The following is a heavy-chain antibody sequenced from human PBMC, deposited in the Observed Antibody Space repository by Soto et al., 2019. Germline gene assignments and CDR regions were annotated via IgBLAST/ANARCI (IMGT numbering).Heavy chain of an antibody. J-gene: IGHJ5*02. V-gene: IGHV4-30-4*01. CDR1: GDSISSGDYY. CDR3: ARSVTIFGVVTDPPRDNWFDP. CDR2: IYYSGST. D-gene: IGHD3-3*01. Sequence: LTCTVSGDSISSGDYYWSWIRQPPGKGLEWIGYIYYSGSTYYNPSLKSRVTISVDTSKNQFSLKLSPVTAADTAVYYCARSVTIFGVVTDPPRDNWFDPWGQGTLVTVSS.